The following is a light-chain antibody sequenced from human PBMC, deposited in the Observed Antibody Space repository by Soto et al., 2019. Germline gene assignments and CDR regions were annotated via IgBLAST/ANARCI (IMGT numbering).Light chain of an antibody. Sequence: QSALTQPASVSGSPGQSITVSCTGSSSDFGDDKYVSWYQQQPGKGPKLIIYEGSKRPSGVSNRFSGSKSGNTASLTISGLQAEDEADYYCCSYAGDSTLVFGGGTQLTVL. CDR1: SSDFGDDKY. CDR3: CSYAGDSTLV. V-gene: IGLV2-23*01. CDR2: EGS. J-gene: IGLJ3*02.